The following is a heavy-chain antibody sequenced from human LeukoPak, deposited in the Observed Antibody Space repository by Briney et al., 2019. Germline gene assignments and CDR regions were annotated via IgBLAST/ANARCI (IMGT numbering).Heavy chain of an antibody. V-gene: IGHV3-30-3*01. CDR1: GFTFSSYA. D-gene: IGHD6-13*01. Sequence: GRSLRLSCAASGFTFSSYAMHWVRQAPGKGLEWVAVISYDGSNKYYADSVKGRFTISRDNSKNTLYLQMNSLRAEDTAVYYCARGVQSSWYYFDYWGQGTLVTVSS. CDR2: ISYDGSNK. J-gene: IGHJ4*02. CDR3: ARGVQSSWYYFDY.